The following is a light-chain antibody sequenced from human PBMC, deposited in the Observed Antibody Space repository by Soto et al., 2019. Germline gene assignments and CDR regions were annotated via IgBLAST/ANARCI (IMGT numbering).Light chain of an antibody. CDR2: LNSDGSH. V-gene: IGLV4-69*01. Sequence: QLVLTQSPSAAACLGASVELTCTLSSGHSSYAIAWHQQQPEKGPRYLMKLNSDGSHSKGDGIPDRFSGSSSGAERYLIISSLQSEDEADYYCQTWGTGIHVFGTGTKVTVL. CDR1: SGHSSYA. J-gene: IGLJ1*01. CDR3: QTWGTGIHV.